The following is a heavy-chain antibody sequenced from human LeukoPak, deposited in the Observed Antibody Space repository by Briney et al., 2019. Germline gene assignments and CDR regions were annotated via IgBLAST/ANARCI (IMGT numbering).Heavy chain of an antibody. D-gene: IGHD6-19*01. V-gene: IGHV4-34*01. CDR3: ARGVFRSGWLG. CDR1: GGSFSGYY. J-gene: IGHJ4*02. CDR2: IYYSGST. Sequence: SETLSLTCAVYGGSFSGYYWSWIRQPPGKGLEWIGSIYYSGSTYYNPSLKSRVTISVDTSKNQFSLKLSSVTAADTAVYYCARGVFRSGWLGWSQGTLVTVSS.